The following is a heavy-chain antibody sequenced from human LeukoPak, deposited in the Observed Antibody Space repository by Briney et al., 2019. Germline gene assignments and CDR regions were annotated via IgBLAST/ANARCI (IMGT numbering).Heavy chain of an antibody. Sequence: ASVKVSCKASGDTFTSYAMHWVRHAPGQRLEWMGWINAGNGNTKYSQKFQGRVTITRDTSASTAYMELSSLRSEDTAVYYCARARWWQLAYFDYWGQGTLVTVSS. V-gene: IGHV1-3*01. CDR3: ARARWWQLAYFDY. CDR1: GDTFTSYA. J-gene: IGHJ4*02. D-gene: IGHD2-15*01. CDR2: INAGNGNT.